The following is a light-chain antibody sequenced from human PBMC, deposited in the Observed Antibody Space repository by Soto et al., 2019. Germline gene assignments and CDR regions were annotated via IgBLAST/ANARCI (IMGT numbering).Light chain of an antibody. Sequence: QSALTQPASVSGYPGQSITISCTGTSSDIGGYNFVSWYQQHPGKAPKLMFYDVTNRPSGVSNRFSGSKSGNTASLTISGLQAEDEAVYYCSSYTSTNTVVFGGGTKLTVL. CDR1: SSDIGGYNF. CDR3: SSYTSTNTVV. V-gene: IGLV2-14*03. CDR2: DVT. J-gene: IGLJ2*01.